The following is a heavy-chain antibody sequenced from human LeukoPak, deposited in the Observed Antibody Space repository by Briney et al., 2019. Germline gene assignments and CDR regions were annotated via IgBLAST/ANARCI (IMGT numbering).Heavy chain of an antibody. Sequence: GGSLRLSCAASGFTFSSYEMNWVRQAPGKGLEWVSYISSSGSTIYYADSVKGRFTISRDNAKNPLYLQMNSLRVEDTAVYYCARESRDAFDIWGQGTMVTVSS. CDR2: ISSSGSTI. CDR1: GFTFSSYE. V-gene: IGHV3-48*03. J-gene: IGHJ3*02. CDR3: ARESRDAFDI.